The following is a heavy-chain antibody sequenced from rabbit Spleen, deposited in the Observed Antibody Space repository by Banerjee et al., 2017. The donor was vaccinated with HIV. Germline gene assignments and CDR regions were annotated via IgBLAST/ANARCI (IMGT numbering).Heavy chain of an antibody. Sequence: QQQLVESGGGLVKPEGSLTLTCKASGFDLSSSYYMCWVRQAPGKGLEWIACIYTGKSVYASWAKGRFIMSRTSSTKVTLQMTSLAAADTATYFCARDLVAVIGWNFSLWGPGTLVTVS. D-gene: IGHD1-1*01. V-gene: IGHV1S45*01. CDR1: GFDLSSSYY. CDR3: ARDLVAVIGWNFSL. J-gene: IGHJ4*01. CDR2: IYTGKS.